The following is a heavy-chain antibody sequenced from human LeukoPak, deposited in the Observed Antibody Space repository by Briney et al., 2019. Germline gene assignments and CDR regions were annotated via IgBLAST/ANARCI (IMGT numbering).Heavy chain of an antibody. D-gene: IGHD3-3*01. CDR1: GFTFSSYA. Sequence: PGGSLRLSCAASGFTFSSYAMGWVRQAPGKGLEWVSAISGSGGSTYYADSAKGRFTISRDNSKNTLYLQMNGLRAEDTAVYYCAKGVRVTIFGVVKTPFDYWGQGTLVTVSS. J-gene: IGHJ4*02. V-gene: IGHV3-23*01. CDR2: ISGSGGST. CDR3: AKGVRVTIFGVVKTPFDY.